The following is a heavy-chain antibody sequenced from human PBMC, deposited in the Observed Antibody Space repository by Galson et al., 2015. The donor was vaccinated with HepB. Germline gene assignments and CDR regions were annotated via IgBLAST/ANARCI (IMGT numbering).Heavy chain of an antibody. CDR1: EFSISNHW. CDR3: ARGFRRDAFDI. J-gene: IGHJ3*02. CDR2: INFDESST. D-gene: IGHD2-21*01. Sequence: SLRLSCAASEFSISNHWMHWVRQAPGKGLVWVSGINFDESSTRYADSVKGRFNISRDNAKNTLSLQMNSLRVEDTAVYYCARGFRRDAFDIWGQGTMVTVSS. V-gene: IGHV3-74*01.